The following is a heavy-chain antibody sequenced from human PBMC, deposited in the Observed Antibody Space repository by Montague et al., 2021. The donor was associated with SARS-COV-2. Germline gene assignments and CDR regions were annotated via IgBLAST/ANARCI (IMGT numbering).Heavy chain of an antibody. V-gene: IGHV3-48*03. CDR3: AREGRGEQWLVRAFDI. Sequence: SLRLSCAASGFTFSSYEMNWVRQAPGKGLEWVSNMSSSGSTIYYXXSLKGRFTISRDNAKNSLYLQMNSLRAEDTAVYYCAREGRGEQWLVRAFDIWGQGTVVTVSS. D-gene: IGHD6-19*01. CDR1: GFTFSSYE. J-gene: IGHJ3*02. CDR2: MSSSGSTI.